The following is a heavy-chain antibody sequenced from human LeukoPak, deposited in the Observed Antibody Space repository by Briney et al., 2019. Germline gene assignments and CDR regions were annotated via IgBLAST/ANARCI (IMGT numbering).Heavy chain of an antibody. D-gene: IGHD2-2*01. J-gene: IGHJ4*02. Sequence: AAVKVSCKASGYTFTGYYLYWVRQAPGQGLEWMGWINTNSGDTNYAQKFQGRVTMTRDTSICTAYMELSRLSSDDTAVYYCARTADCSSSSCYGVLDYWGQGTLVTVSS. CDR3: ARTADCSSSSCYGVLDY. CDR1: GYTFTGYY. V-gene: IGHV1-2*02. CDR2: INTNSGDT.